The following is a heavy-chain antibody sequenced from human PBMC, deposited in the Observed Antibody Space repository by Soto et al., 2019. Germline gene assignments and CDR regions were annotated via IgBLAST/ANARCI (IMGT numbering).Heavy chain of an antibody. J-gene: IGHJ5*02. Sequence: GASVKVSCKAAGGTFSSYTISWVRQAPGQGLEWMGRIIPILGIANYAQKFQGRVTITADKSTSTAYMELSSLRSEDTAVYYCARSLVVVPAASFDPWGQGTLVTVSS. CDR1: GGTFSSYT. CDR2: IIPILGIA. CDR3: ARSLVVVPAASFDP. V-gene: IGHV1-69*02. D-gene: IGHD2-2*01.